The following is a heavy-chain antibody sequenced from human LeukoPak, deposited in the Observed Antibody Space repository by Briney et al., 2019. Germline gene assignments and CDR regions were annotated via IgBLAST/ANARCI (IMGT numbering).Heavy chain of an antibody. J-gene: IGHJ5*02. V-gene: IGHV1-69*13. D-gene: IGHD5-18*01. CDR3: ARVGYSYGYDWFDP. CDR1: GGTFSRYA. CDR2: IIPIFGTA. Sequence: GASVKVSCKASGGTFSRYAISWGRQAPGQGLEWMGGIIPIFGTANYAQKFQGRVTITADESTSTAYMELSSLRSEDTAVYYCARVGYSYGYDWFDPWGQGTLVTVSS.